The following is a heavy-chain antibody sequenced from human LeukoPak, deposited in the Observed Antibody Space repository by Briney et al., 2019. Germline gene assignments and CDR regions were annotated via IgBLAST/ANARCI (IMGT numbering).Heavy chain of an antibody. V-gene: IGHV4-39*01. CDR3: ARRKEGMAAFDI. Sequence: PSETLSLTCTVSGDSISSTPHHWGWIRQTPEMGLAWIGYIHDSGTTYYNPSFKSRLTISVDTPKNQFSLKLSSVNAADTAVYYCARRKEGMAAFDIWGRGTMVTVSS. J-gene: IGHJ3*02. CDR2: IHDSGTT. CDR1: GDSISSTPHH. D-gene: IGHD5-24*01.